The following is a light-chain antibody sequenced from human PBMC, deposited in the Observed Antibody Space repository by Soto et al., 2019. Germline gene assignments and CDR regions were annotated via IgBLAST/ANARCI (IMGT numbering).Light chain of an antibody. J-gene: IGKJ3*01. Sequence: EIVLTQSPATLSLSPGESATLSCRASQSVSSYLAWYQQKPGQAPRLLIYGASTRATGIPARFSGSGSGTEFTLTISSLQSEDFAVYYCQEYIPWPTGIFGPGTKVDIK. CDR3: QEYIPWPTGI. CDR1: QSVSSY. CDR2: GAS. V-gene: IGKV3-15*01.